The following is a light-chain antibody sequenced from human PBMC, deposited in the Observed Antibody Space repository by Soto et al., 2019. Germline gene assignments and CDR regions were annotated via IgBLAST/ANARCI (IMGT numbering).Light chain of an antibody. V-gene: IGLV1-40*01. Sequence: QSVLTQPPSVSGAPGQRVTISCTGSSSNIGAGYDVHWYQQLPGTAPKLLIYGNSNRPSGVPDRFSGSKSGTSASLAITGPQAEDDADYYCQSYDSSLSGWVFGGGTKLTVL. CDR3: QSYDSSLSGWV. J-gene: IGLJ3*02. CDR1: SSNIGAGYD. CDR2: GNS.